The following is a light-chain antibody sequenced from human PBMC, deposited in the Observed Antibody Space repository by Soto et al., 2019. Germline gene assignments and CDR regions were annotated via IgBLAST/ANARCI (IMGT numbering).Light chain of an antibody. CDR3: SSYAGSNCL. CDR1: SSTVGGYNY. CDR2: EVN. Sequence: QSVLTQPPSASGSPGQSVTISCTGTSSTVGGYNYVSWYQHHPGKAPKLVIYEVNKRPSGVPDRFSGSKSGNTASLTVSGLQAEDEADYYCSSYAGSNCLFGGGTQLTVL. J-gene: IGLJ7*01. V-gene: IGLV2-8*01.